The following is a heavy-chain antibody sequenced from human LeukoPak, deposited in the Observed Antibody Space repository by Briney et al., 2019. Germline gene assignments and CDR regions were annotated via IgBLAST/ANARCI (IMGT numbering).Heavy chain of an antibody. J-gene: IGHJ3*02. D-gene: IGHD3-10*01. CDR1: GFTFSSYS. CDR2: ISSSSSYI. Sequence: GGSLRLSCAASGFTFSSYSMNWVRQAPGKGLEWVSSISSSSSYIYYADSVKGRFTISRDNAKNSLYLQMNSLRAEDTAVYYCARASRGGWGNAFDIWGQGTMVTVSS. V-gene: IGHV3-21*01. CDR3: ARASRGGWGNAFDI.